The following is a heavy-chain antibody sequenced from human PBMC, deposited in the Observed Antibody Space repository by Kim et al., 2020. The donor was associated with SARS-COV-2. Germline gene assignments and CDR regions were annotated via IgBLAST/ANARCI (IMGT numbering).Heavy chain of an antibody. CDR1: GYTLTELS. Sequence: ASVKVSCKVSGYTLTELSMHWVRQAPGKGLEWMGGFDPEDGETIYAQKFQGRVTMTEDTSTDTAYMELSSLRSEDTAVYYCATRSDILTGYYKGYYYSGMDVSGQGTTVTVSS. CDR2: FDPEDGET. CDR3: ATRSDILTGYYKGYYYSGMDV. D-gene: IGHD3-9*01. V-gene: IGHV1-24*01. J-gene: IGHJ6*02.